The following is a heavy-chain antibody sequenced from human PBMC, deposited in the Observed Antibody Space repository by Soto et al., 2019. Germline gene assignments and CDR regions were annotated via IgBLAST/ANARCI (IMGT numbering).Heavy chain of an antibody. CDR3: ARMWVVMAGSRFESSGILDY. J-gene: IGHJ4*02. CDR1: GFSLRNPKLG. Sequence: QVTLKESGPVLVKPTETLTLTCSVSGFSLRNPKLGVSWIRQPPGKALEWLAHIFPNDAKSYRTSLRNRITISKDTSKGQVVLTMTNMDPVDTATYFCARMWVVMAGSRFESSGILDYWGQGTLVAVSS. V-gene: IGHV2-26*01. CDR2: IFPNDAK. D-gene: IGHD2-8*01.